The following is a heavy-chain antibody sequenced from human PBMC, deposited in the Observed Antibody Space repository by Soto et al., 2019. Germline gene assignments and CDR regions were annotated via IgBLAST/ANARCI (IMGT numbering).Heavy chain of an antibody. J-gene: IGHJ5*02. Sequence: QLQLQESGPGLVKPSETLSLACTVSGVSVSSSNCFWGWIRQPPGKGLEWIGDIYHTGTTYYNPSLKSRVTIHVETSTEQFSLRLTSVTAADTAIYYCASLTSRTIAASHGRSNRLVPWGPGTLVSVSS. CDR2: IYHTGTT. D-gene: IGHD2-21*01. CDR1: GVSVSSSNCF. CDR3: ASLTSRTIAASHGRSNRLVP. V-gene: IGHV4-39*01.